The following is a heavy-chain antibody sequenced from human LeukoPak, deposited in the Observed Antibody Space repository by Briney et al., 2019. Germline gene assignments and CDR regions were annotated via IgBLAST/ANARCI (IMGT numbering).Heavy chain of an antibody. J-gene: IGHJ4*02. D-gene: IGHD6-25*01. Sequence: GGSLRLSCAASGFSFSNYWMTWVRQAPGEGLQWVANIKQDGSESHYVDSVKGRFTISRDNTKNSLYLQMNSLRVEDTAVYYCSRGRVTAAGSQDFWGQGTLVTVSS. CDR3: SRGRVTAAGSQDF. V-gene: IGHV3-7*04. CDR1: GFSFSNYW. CDR2: IKQDGSES.